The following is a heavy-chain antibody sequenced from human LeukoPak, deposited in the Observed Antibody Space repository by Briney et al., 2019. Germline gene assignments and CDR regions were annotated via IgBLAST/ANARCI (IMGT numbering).Heavy chain of an antibody. Sequence: ASVKVSCKASGYTFTGYYMHWVRQAPGQGLEWMGWINPNSGGTNYAQKFQGRVTMTRDTSISTAYMELSRLRSDDTAVYYCARGRSTTRPSGAFDIWGQGTMVTVSS. CDR1: GYTFTGYY. V-gene: IGHV1-2*02. CDR2: INPNSGGT. J-gene: IGHJ3*02. CDR3: ARGRSTTRPSGAFDI. D-gene: IGHD2-2*01.